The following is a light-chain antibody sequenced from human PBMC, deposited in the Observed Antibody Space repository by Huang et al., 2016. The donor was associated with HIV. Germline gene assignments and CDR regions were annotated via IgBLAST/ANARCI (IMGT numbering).Light chain of an antibody. CDR1: HSISTY. J-gene: IGKJ1*01. Sequence: DIQMTQSPSSLSASIGDRLTITCRASHSISTYLNWYQQKPGKVPKLLIFAASTLQTGVPSRFSGSGSGTEFTLTISTLQAEDIATYFCQQGHSTPWTFGQGTKVEIK. CDR3: QQGHSTPWT. V-gene: IGKV1-39*01. CDR2: AAS.